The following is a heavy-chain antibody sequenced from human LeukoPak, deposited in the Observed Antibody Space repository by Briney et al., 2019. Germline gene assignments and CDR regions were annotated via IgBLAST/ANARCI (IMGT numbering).Heavy chain of an antibody. J-gene: IGHJ4*02. CDR2: IYPTGST. V-gene: IGHV4-38-2*01. CDR3: ARAGWIITSGIDY. D-gene: IGHD3-10*01. Sequence: PSDTLSLTCGVSGYSISRGYYWAWIRQPPGKGLEWIGTIYPTGSTYYTPSLGSRVTISVDTSKNEFSLNLNSVTAADTAVYYCARAGWIITSGIDYWGQGALVTVSS. CDR1: GYSISRGYY.